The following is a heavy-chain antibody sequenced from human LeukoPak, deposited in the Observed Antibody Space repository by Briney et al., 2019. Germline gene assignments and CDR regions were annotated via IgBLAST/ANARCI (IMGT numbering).Heavy chain of an antibody. CDR2: IDPSDSYT. CDR1: GYSFTSCW. Sequence: GESLKISCKGSGYSFTSCWIGWVRQTPGKGLEWMGRIDPSDSYTNYSPSFQGHVTISADKSISTAYLQWSTLKASDTAMYYCARQGHNFFDYWGQGTLVTVSS. V-gene: IGHV5-10-1*01. J-gene: IGHJ4*02. CDR3: ARQGHNFFDY.